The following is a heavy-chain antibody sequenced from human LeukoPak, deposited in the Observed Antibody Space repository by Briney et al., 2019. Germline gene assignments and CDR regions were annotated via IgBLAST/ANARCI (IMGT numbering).Heavy chain of an antibody. J-gene: IGHJ5*02. CDR3: ARHYYDSSGRGYWFDP. CDR2: TYYRSKWFN. V-gene: IGHV6-1*01. D-gene: IGHD3-22*01. CDR1: GDSVSSNSLA. Sequence: SQTLSLTCAISGDSVSSNSLAWNWIRQSPSRGLEWLGRTYYRSKWFNNYAVSVESRITISPDTSKNQVSLQLDSVTPEDTAVYYCARHYYDSSGRGYWFDPWGQGTLVTVSS.